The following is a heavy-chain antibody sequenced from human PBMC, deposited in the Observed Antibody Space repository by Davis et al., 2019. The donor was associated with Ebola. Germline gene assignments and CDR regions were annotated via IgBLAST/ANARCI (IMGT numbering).Heavy chain of an antibody. CDR2: IYNSGIT. Sequence: GSLRLSCAVSGGSISSSTYYWGWIRQPPGKGLEWIGSIYNSGITYYNPSLESRVTISVDTTKNQLSLKLTSVTATDTAVYYCARPVSPGYSYGYYYYDMDVWGQGTTVTVSS. V-gene: IGHV4-39*01. D-gene: IGHD5-18*01. CDR1: GGSISSSTYY. CDR3: ARPVSPGYSYGYYYYDMDV. J-gene: IGHJ6*02.